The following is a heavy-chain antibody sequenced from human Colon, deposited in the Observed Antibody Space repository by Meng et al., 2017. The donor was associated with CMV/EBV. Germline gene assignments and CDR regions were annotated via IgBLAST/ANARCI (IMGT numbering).Heavy chain of an antibody. D-gene: IGHD3-3*01. CDR3: ARSKWGGDTYYDFWSGYYNWFDP. CDR1: GGSISSYY. Sequence: SETLSLTCTVSGGSISSYYWSWIRQPPGKGLEWIGYIYYSGSTNYNPSLKSRVTISVDTSKNQFSLNLSSVTAADTAVYYCARSKWGGDTYYDFWSGYYNWFDPWGQGTLVTVSS. CDR2: IYYSGST. J-gene: IGHJ5*02. V-gene: IGHV4-59*01.